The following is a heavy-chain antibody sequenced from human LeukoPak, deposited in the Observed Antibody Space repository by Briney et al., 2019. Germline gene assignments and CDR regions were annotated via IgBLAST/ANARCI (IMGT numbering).Heavy chain of an antibody. CDR1: GGSISSYY. V-gene: IGHV4-59*08. D-gene: IGHD1-1*01. J-gene: IGHJ3*02. CDR3: ARQLERLWAFDI. Sequence: SETLSLTCTVSGGSISSYYWSWIRQPPGKGLEWIGYIYYSGSTNYNPSLKSRVTISVDTSKNQFSLKLSSVTAADTAVYYSARQLERLWAFDIWGQGTMVTVSS. CDR2: IYYSGST.